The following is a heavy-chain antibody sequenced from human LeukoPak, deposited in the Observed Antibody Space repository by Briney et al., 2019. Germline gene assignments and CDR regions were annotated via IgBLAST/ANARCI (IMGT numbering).Heavy chain of an antibody. Sequence: ASVKVSCKASGYTFTSYDINWVRQATGQGLEWMGWMNPNSGNTGYAQKFQGRVTMTRNTSISTAHMELSSLRSEDTAVYYCARRALPEGRYFWFDPWGQGTLVTVSS. CDR2: MNPNSGNT. D-gene: IGHD6-19*01. CDR3: ARRALPEGRYFWFDP. J-gene: IGHJ5*02. V-gene: IGHV1-8*02. CDR1: GYTFTSYD.